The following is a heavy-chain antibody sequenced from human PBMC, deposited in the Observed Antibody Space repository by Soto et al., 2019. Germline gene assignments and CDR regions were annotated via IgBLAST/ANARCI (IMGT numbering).Heavy chain of an antibody. J-gene: IGHJ6*02. CDR1: GFVFKNYE. Sequence: GSLRLSCVASGFVFKNYEMNWVRQAPGKGLEWISYISNSGNTIYVADSMRGRFTISRDNAKNSLFLQMNSLRADDTAVYYCARDIDNRDYYYGLDVWGQRTTVTVSS. CDR2: ISNSGNTI. CDR3: ARDIDNRDYYYGLDV. V-gene: IGHV3-48*03. D-gene: IGHD1-20*01.